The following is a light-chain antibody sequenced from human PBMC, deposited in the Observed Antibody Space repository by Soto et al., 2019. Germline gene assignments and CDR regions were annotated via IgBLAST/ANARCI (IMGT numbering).Light chain of an antibody. CDR2: EVS. J-gene: IGLJ1*01. V-gene: IGLV2-14*01. CDR3: RSYSSSSTV. Sequence: QSALTQPASVSGSPGQSITISCTGTSSDVGIYNYVSWYQQHPGKAPKLMIYEVSTRPSGVSSRFSGSKSGNTASLTISGLQAEDEADYYCRSYSSSSTVFGTGTKLTVL. CDR1: SSDVGIYNY.